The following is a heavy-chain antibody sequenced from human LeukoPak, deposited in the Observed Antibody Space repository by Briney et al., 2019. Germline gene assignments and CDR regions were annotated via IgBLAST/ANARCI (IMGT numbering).Heavy chain of an antibody. V-gene: IGHV1-2*02. D-gene: IGHD3-22*01. CDR1: GYTFIDYY. Sequence: ASVKVSFKASGYTFIDYYMHWVRHARGHGLEWLGWIKLNSGGTHYVQKLQGRVSMTRDTSISPAYMELSSMRSDDTAVYYCTRGGDYEGPNYFDYWGQGTLVTVSS. CDR3: TRGGDYEGPNYFDY. J-gene: IGHJ4*02. CDR2: IKLNSGGT.